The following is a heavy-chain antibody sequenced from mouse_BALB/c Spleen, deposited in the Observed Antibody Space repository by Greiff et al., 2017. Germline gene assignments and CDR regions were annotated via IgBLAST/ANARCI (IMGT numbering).Heavy chain of an antibody. J-gene: IGHJ2*01. CDR2: IAPGSGST. V-gene: IGHV1S41*01. Sequence: DLVKPGASVKLSCKASGYTFTSYWINWIKQRPGQGLEWIGRIAPGSGSTYYNEMFKGKATLTVDTSSSTAYMQLSSLTSEDSAVYYCARGRYGNYDYWGQGTTLTVSS. CDR3: ARGRYGNYDY. CDR1: GYTFTSYW. D-gene: IGHD2-10*02.